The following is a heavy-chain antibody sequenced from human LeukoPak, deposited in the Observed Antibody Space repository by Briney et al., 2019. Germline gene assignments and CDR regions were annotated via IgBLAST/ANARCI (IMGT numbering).Heavy chain of an antibody. Sequence: PGGSPRLSCEVSGFAFSSYVMSWVRQAPGNGLEWVSAIDSNGVTTNYADSVKGRFTISRDNSKNTLYLQLSSLRVENTAVYYCAKGDDFLADYRYRFDYWGQGTLVTVSS. CDR1: GFAFSSYV. V-gene: IGHV3-23*01. J-gene: IGHJ4*02. CDR2: IDSNGVTT. CDR3: AKGDDFLADYRYRFDY. D-gene: IGHD3-9*01.